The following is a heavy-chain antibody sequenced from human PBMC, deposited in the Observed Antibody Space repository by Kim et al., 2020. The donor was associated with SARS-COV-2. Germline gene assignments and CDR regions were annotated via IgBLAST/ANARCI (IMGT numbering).Heavy chain of an antibody. CDR2: IWYDGSNK. CDR1: GFTFSSYG. V-gene: IGHV3-33*06. J-gene: IGHJ4*02. Sequence: GGSLRLSCAASGFTFSSYGMHWVRQAPGKGLEWVAVIWYDGSNKYYADSVKGRFTISRDNSKNTLYLQMNSLRAEDTAVYYCAKESEQACFDYWGQGTLVTVSS. D-gene: IGHD1-26*01. CDR3: AKESEQACFDY.